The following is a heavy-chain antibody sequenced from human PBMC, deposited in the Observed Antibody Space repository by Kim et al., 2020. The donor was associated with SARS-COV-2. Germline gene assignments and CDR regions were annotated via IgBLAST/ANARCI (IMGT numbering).Heavy chain of an antibody. D-gene: IGHD2-2*01. J-gene: IGHJ4*02. V-gene: IGHV3-23*01. CDR2: ISGSGEIT. CDR3: AKSALPISVRGVVPAAIGVVFDF. CDR1: GFTFSSYA. Sequence: GGSLRLSCAASGFTFSSYAMSWVRQAPGKGLEWVSAISGSGEITYYADSVKGRFTITRDNSKNTLYLQMSSLRAEDTAVYYCAKSALPISVRGVVPAAIGVVFDFWGQGTLVTVSS.